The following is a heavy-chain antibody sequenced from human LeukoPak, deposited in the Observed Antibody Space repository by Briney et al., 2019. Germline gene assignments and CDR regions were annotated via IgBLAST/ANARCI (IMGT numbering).Heavy chain of an antibody. CDR3: ATLTEPNDY. V-gene: IGHV1-18*01. J-gene: IGHJ4*02. D-gene: IGHD1-14*01. CDR1: GGTFSSYT. CDR2: ISAYNGNT. Sequence: ASVKVSCKASGGTFSSYTISWVRQAPGQGLEWMGWISAYNGNTNYAQKLQGRVTMTTDTSTSTAYMELRSLRSDDTAVYYCATLTEPNDYWGQGTLVIVSS.